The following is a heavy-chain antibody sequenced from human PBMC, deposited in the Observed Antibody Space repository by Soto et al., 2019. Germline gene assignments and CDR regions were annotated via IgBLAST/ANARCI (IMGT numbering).Heavy chain of an antibody. J-gene: IGHJ4*02. CDR1: GGSITGGSISSTTYY. V-gene: IGHV4-39*01. CDR2: FFIGGNT. D-gene: IGHD4-17*01. CDR3: ARGGRTTTVTTWPFDY. Sequence: SETLSLTCTVSGGSITGGSISSTTYYWGWMRQPPGKGLEWIASFFIGGNTYYNPSLKSRVTISVDTSKNQFSLKLSSVTAADTAVYYCARGGRTTTVTTWPFDYWGQGTLVTVSS.